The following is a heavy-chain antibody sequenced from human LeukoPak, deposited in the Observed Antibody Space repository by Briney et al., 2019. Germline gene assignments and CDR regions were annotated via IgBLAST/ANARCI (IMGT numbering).Heavy chain of an antibody. V-gene: IGHV5-51*01. Sequence: PGESLKISCKGSGYSFTSYWIGWVRQMPGKGLEWMGIIYPGDSDTRYSPSFQGQVTISADKSISTAYLQWSSLKASDTAMYYCARRDSSGWYRGYYFDYWGQGTLVTVSS. D-gene: IGHD6-19*01. CDR1: GYSFTSYW. CDR2: IYPGDSDT. CDR3: ARRDSSGWYRGYYFDY. J-gene: IGHJ4*02.